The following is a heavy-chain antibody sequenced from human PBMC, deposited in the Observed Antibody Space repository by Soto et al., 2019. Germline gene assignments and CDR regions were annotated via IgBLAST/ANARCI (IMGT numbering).Heavy chain of an antibody. V-gene: IGHV4-59*01. J-gene: IGHJ3*02. CDR3: AASPGIVLMVYAIPTLGAFDI. D-gene: IGHD2-8*01. CDR2: IYYSGST. CDR1: GCSISSFY. Sequence: PSETLSLTCTVPGCSISSFYRSWIRQPPGKGLEWIGYIYYSGSTNYNPSLKSRVTISVDTSKNQFSLKLSSVTAADTAVYYCAASPGIVLMVYAIPTLGAFDIWGQGTMVTVSS.